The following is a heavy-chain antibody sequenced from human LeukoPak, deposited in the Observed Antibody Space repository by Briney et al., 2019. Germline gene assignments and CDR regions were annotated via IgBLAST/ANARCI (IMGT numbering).Heavy chain of an antibody. CDR2: IYYSGST. V-gene: IGHV4-59*01. Sequence: SETLSLTCTVSGGSISRYYWSWIRQPPGKGLEWIGYIYYSGSTNYNPSLKSRVTISVDTSKNQFSLKLSSVTAADTAVYYCARVVLRNWFDPWGQGTLVTVSS. CDR3: ARVVLRNWFDP. CDR1: GGSISRYY. J-gene: IGHJ5*02.